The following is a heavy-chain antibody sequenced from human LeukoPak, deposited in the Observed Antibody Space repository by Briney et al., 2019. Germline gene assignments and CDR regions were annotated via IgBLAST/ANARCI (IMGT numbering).Heavy chain of an antibody. Sequence: PGGSLRLSCAASGFTFSSYAMHWVRQAPGKGLEYVSAISSNGGSTYYANSVKGRFTISRDNSRNMLYLQMNSLRAEDTAVYYSTRDWNDLDYWGQGTLVTVSS. CDR3: TRDWNDLDY. CDR1: GFTFSSYA. J-gene: IGHJ4*02. V-gene: IGHV3-64*01. CDR2: ISSNGGST. D-gene: IGHD1-1*01.